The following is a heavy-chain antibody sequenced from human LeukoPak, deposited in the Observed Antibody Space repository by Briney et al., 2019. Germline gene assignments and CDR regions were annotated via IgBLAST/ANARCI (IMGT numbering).Heavy chain of an antibody. D-gene: IGHD3-3*01. CDR1: GYSFTSYW. J-gene: IGHJ5*02. Sequence: GESLKISCKGSGYSFTSYWIGWVRPMPGKGLEWMGIIYPGDSDTRYSPSFQGQVTISADKSISTAYLQWSSLKASDTAMYYCARHNTIFGVVGNLDPWGQGTLVTVSS. CDR2: IYPGDSDT. V-gene: IGHV5-51*01. CDR3: ARHNTIFGVVGNLDP.